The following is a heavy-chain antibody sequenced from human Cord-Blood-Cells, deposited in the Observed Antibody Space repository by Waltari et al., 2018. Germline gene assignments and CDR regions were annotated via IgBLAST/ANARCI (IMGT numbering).Heavy chain of an antibody. D-gene: IGHD7-27*01. CDR3: ARTGAGAFDI. CDR1: GYSISSGYY. Sequence: QVQLQESGPGLVKPSETLSLTCAVSGYSISSGYYWGWIRQPPGKGLEWIGSIYHSGSTYYNPSLKSRVTISVDTSKNQFSLKLSSVTAADTAVYYCARTGAGAFDIWGQGTMVTVSS. CDR2: IYHSGST. J-gene: IGHJ3*02. V-gene: IGHV4-38-2*01.